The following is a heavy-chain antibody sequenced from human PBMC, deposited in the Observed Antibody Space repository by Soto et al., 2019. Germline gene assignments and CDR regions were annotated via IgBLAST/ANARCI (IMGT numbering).Heavy chain of an antibody. V-gene: IGHV4-59*04. CDR2: IYHSGST. Sequence: SETLSLTCTVSGGSISTYYWSWIRQPPGKGLEWIGYIYHSGSTYYNPSLKSRVTISVDRSENQFSLKLTSVTAADTAVYYCVRESTTSGPNWFDTWGPGILVTVPQ. D-gene: IGHD1-1*01. CDR1: GGSISTYY. J-gene: IGHJ5*02. CDR3: VRESTTSGPNWFDT.